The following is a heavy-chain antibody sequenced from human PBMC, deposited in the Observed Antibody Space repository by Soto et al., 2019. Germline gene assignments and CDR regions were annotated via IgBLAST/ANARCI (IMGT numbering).Heavy chain of an antibody. CDR2: MYNTGST. V-gene: IGHV4-59*01. D-gene: IGHD2-21*02. J-gene: IGHJ6*02. Sequence: PSETLSLTCTVSGASISNSYWSWIRQPPGKGLEWIGYMYNTGSTVYNPSFKSRVTISVDTSKNQFSLKLNSVTAADTAVYYCARDLWGYGGTDCYPLDVWGQGTTVTVSS. CDR3: ARDLWGYGGTDCYPLDV. CDR1: GASISNSY.